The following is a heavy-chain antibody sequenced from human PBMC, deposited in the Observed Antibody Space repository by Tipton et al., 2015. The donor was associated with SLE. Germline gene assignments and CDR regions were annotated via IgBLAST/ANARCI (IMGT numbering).Heavy chain of an antibody. CDR2: MYHTGNT. D-gene: IGHD2-2*01. J-gene: IGHJ4*02. CDR3: ARDSSTLGYCSSTSCSHFDY. Sequence: TLSLTCTVSGYSISGGYYWGWIRQSPGKGLEWIGSMYHTGNTYYNPSLKSRVTISVDTSKNQFSLKLSSVTAADTAVYYCARDSSTLGYCSSTSCSHFDYWGQGTLVTVSS. CDR1: GYSISGGYY. V-gene: IGHV4-38-2*02.